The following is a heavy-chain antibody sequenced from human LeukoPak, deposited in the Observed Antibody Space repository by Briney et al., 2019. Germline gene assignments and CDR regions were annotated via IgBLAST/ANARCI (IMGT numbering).Heavy chain of an antibody. CDR1: GFTVSSNY. D-gene: IGHD6-19*01. V-gene: IGHV3-66*01. CDR3: ARSQGSGWYYFDY. J-gene: IGHJ4*02. Sequence: PGGSLRLSCAASGFTVSSNYMSWVRQAPGKGLEWVPVIYSGGSTYYADSVKGRFTISRDNSKNTLYLQMNSLRAEDTAVYYCARSQGSGWYYFDYWGQGTLVTVSS. CDR2: IYSGGST.